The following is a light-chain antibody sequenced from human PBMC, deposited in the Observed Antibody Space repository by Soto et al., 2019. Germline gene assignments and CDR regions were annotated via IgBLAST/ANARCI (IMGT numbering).Light chain of an antibody. CDR2: DAS. CDR1: QSVSTY. CDR3: QQRSNWPWT. Sequence: EIVLTQSPATLSLSPGERATLSCRASQSVSTYLAWYQQKPGQAPRLLIYDASKRATGIPARFSGSGSGTDFTLTIGSLEPEDVAVYYCQQRSNWPWTFGQGTKVEIK. V-gene: IGKV3-11*01. J-gene: IGKJ1*01.